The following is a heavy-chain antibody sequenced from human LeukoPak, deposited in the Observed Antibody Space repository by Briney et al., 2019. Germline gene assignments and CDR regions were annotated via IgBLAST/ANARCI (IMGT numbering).Heavy chain of an antibody. CDR2: ISWDGGGT. CDR1: GFNFDDYA. CDR3: AKELSDFTTWRYMDV. V-gene: IGHV3-43D*03. D-gene: IGHD3-3*01. Sequence: GGSLRLSCAASGFNFDDYAMHWVRQAPGKVLEWVCLISWDGGGTYYADSVKGRFTISRDNSRNSLYLQMNSLRAEDTALYYCAKELSDFTTWRYMDVWGKGTTVTVSS. J-gene: IGHJ6*03.